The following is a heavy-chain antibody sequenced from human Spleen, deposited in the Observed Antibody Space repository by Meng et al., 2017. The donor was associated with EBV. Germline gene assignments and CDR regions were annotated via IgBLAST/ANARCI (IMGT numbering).Heavy chain of an antibody. CDR1: GFSFSRYW. D-gene: IGHD6-25*01. V-gene: IGHV3-74*01. J-gene: IGHJ4*02. CDR2: TNEDGRIT. Sequence: EVQLVESGGTLVQPGGSLRLSCAVSGFSFSRYWMHWVRQVPGKGLVWVSRTNEDGRITNYADSVKGRFTISRDNTKNTLYLQMNSLRAEDTAVYFCSRDLVGSDDDWGQGTLVTVSS. CDR3: SRDLVGSDDD.